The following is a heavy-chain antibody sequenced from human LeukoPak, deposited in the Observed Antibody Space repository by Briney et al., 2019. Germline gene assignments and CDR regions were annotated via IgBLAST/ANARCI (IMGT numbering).Heavy chain of an antibody. Sequence: ASVTVSRKSSGYTLTGYYMHWVRQAPGQGLEWMGWINPNSGGTNYAQKFQGRVTMTRDTSINTAYMELSRLESDDSAVYYCAREGAGRNDYWGQGTLVTVSS. D-gene: IGHD1-1*01. CDR1: GYTLTGYY. CDR2: INPNSGGT. J-gene: IGHJ4*02. CDR3: AREGAGRNDY. V-gene: IGHV1-2*02.